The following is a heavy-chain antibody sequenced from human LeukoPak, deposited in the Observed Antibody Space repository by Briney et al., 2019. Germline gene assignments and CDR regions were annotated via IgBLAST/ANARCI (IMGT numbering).Heavy chain of an antibody. J-gene: IGHJ4*02. CDR3: ARRGGIAVH. V-gene: IGHV4-39*01. CDR1: GGSISSSSYY. CDR2: IYYSGST. Sequence: SETLSLTCTVSGGSISSSSYYWGWIRQPPGKGLEWIGSIYYSGSTYYNPSLKSRVTISVDTSKNQFSLKLSSVTAADTAVYYCARRGGIAVHWGQGTLVTVSS. D-gene: IGHD6-19*01.